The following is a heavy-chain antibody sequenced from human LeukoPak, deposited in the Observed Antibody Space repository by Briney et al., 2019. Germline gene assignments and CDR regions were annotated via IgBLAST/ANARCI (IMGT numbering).Heavy chain of an antibody. CDR2: INHSGST. D-gene: IGHD6-19*01. CDR1: GGSFSGYY. J-gene: IGHJ5*02. V-gene: IGHV4-34*01. CDR3: ARGLLRVAVAGTVWFDP. Sequence: PSETLSLTCAVYGGSFSGYYWSWIRQPPGKGLEWIGEINHSGSTNYNPSLKSRVTISVDTSKNQFSLKLSSVTAADTAVYYCARGLLRVAVAGTVWFDPWGQGTLVTVSS.